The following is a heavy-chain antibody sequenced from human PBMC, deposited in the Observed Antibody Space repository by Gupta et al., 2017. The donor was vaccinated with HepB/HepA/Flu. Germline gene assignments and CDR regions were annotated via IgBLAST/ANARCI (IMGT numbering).Heavy chain of an antibody. V-gene: IGHV3-74*01. J-gene: IGHJ4*02. D-gene: IGHD3-9*01. Sequence: ESGGGLVQPGGSLRLSCAASGFTFSSYWMHWVRQAPGKGLVWVSRINSDGSGTSFADYVKGRFTISRDNAKNTLYLQMNSLRAEETAVDYCARDRNDIWTGYPSGFDYWGQGTLVTVSS. CDR1: GFTFSSYW. CDR3: ARDRNDIWTGYPSGFDY. CDR2: INSDGSGT.